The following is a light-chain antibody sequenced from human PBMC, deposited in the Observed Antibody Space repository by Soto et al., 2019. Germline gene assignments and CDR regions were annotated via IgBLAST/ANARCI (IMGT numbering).Light chain of an antibody. Sequence: EIVFSQSPGTLSLSPWERATVSGGPSQSVSSTYLAWYQHKPGQAPRLLIYGASSRATGIPDRFSGSGSGTDFTLIISRLEPEDFAVYYCQQYGSLSWTFGQGTKV. CDR2: GAS. J-gene: IGKJ1*01. CDR3: QQYGSLSWT. CDR1: QSVSSTY. V-gene: IGKV3-20*01.